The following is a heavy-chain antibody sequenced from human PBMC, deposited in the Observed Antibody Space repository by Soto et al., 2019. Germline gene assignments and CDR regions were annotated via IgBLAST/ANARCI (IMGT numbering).Heavy chain of an antibody. J-gene: IGHJ4*02. CDR2: IYWDDDK. D-gene: IGHD3-10*01. V-gene: IGHV2-5*02. CDR3: AHRRRYYGSATYYSDH. Sequence: QIALKESGPTLVKPTQTLTLTCNFSGFSLDTSGVSVTWIRQAPGKALEWLALIYWDDDKYYSPSLRTRLTITKDTSKNLVVLTMTHMDPVDTATYYCAHRRRYYGSATYYSDHWGQGTLVTVSS. CDR1: GFSLDTSGVS.